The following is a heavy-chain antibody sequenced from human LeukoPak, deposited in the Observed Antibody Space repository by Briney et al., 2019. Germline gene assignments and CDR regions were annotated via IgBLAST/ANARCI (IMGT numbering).Heavy chain of an antibody. V-gene: IGHV3-7*01. D-gene: IGHD1-26*01. CDR2: IKQDGSNK. J-gene: IGHJ5*02. Sequence: PGGSLRLSCAASGFTFSTYWMNWVRQAPGKGLEWVANIKQDGSNKYYADSVKGRFTISRDNSKNTLYLQMNSLRAEDTAVYYCARDLIVGATGWFDPWGQGTLVTVSS. CDR1: GFTFSTYW. CDR3: ARDLIVGATGWFDP.